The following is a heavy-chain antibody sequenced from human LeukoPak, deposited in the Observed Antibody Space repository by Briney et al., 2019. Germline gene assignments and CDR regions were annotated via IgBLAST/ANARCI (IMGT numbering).Heavy chain of an antibody. D-gene: IGHD6-19*01. CDR1: GFTFSKYW. Sequence: PGGSLRLSCAAPGFTFSKYWMLWVRQAPGKRLESVSRINTDGTVTTYADSVKGRFTVSRDNADNTMFLQMNRVRDEDTAVYYCATKQWLAPPPDSWGQGTPVTVSS. CDR3: ATKQWLAPPPDS. V-gene: IGHV3-74*01. J-gene: IGHJ4*02. CDR2: INTDGTVT.